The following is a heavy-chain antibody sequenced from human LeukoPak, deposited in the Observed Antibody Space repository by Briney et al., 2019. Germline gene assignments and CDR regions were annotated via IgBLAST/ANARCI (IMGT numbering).Heavy chain of an antibody. CDR1: GYTFTNYY. J-gene: IGHJ4*02. D-gene: IGHD5-12*01. CDR2: INPSGGST. V-gene: IGHV1-46*01. Sequence: ASVKVSCKASGYTFTNYYIHWVRQAPGQGLEWMGIINPSGGSTTYAQKFQGRVTVTRDPSTSTVYMELSSLRFEDTAVYYCARDRGAGYVEIDYWGQGTLVTVSS. CDR3: ARDRGAGYVEIDY.